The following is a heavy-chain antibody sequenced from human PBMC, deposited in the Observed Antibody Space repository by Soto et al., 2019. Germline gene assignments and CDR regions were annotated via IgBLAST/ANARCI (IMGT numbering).Heavy chain of an antibody. CDR1: GGYISTYY. J-gene: IGHJ6*02. CDR3: AGHCSSSRCRDSSDQDYGLDV. D-gene: IGHD2-2*01. V-gene: IGHV4-59*01. Sequence: QVHLQESGPGLVKPSETLSLTCTVSGGYISTYYWSWIRRPPGQGLDWIGYVYYSGTTNYNPSLKSRVTISVDTSKKQFALNLTSVTAADTAVYYCAGHCSSSRCRDSSDQDYGLDVWGQGTTVTVSS. CDR2: VYYSGTT.